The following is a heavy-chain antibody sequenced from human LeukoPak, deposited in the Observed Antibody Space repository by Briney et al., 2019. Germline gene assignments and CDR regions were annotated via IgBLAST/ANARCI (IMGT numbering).Heavy chain of an antibody. CDR3: AKPYSSSLEEFLDY. D-gene: IGHD6-6*01. J-gene: IGHJ4*02. Sequence: PGGSLRLSCAASGFTFSSYAMSWVRQAPGKGLEWVSAISGSGGSTYYADSVKGRFTISRDNSKNTLYLQMNSLRAEDTAVYYCAKPYSSSLEEFLDYWGQGTLVTVSS. V-gene: IGHV3-23*01. CDR2: ISGSGGST. CDR1: GFTFSSYA.